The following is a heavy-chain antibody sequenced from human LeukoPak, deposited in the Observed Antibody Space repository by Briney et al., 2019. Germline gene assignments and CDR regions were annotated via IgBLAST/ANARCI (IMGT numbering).Heavy chain of an antibody. D-gene: IGHD2-2*01. Sequence: SETLSLTCTVSGGSISSSSYYWGWIRQPPGKGLEWIGSIYYSGSTYYNPSLKSRVTISVDTSKNQFSLKLSSVTAADTAVYYCARHGYQYCSSTSCYRERNYYYYYMDVWGKGTTVTISS. J-gene: IGHJ6*03. CDR1: GGSISSSSYY. CDR3: ARHGYQYCSSTSCYRERNYYYYYMDV. V-gene: IGHV4-39*01. CDR2: IYYSGST.